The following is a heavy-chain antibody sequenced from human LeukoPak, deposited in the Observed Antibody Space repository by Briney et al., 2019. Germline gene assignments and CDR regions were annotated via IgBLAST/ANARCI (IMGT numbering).Heavy chain of an antibody. CDR1: GISFSGSW. J-gene: IGHJ4*02. V-gene: IGHV3-7*03. CDR3: ANYGSGSPRDY. D-gene: IGHD3-10*01. CDR2: INEDGSVT. Sequence: GGSLRLSCVVSGISFSGSWMTWVRQAPGRGLESVANINEDGSVTYFVDSVKGRFAISRDNANNSVFLQLKSLRAEDTAVYYCANYGSGSPRDYWGQGTLVTVSS.